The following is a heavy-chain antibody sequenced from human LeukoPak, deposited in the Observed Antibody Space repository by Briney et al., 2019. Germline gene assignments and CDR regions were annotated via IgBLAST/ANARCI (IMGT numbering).Heavy chain of an antibody. CDR3: AKGFTSSWNYYFDY. CDR1: GFSFSNYA. Sequence: GGSLRLSCAASGFSFSNYAMSWVRQAPGKGLEWVSAISDSGDSTYYADSLKGRFTISRDNYKNTLNLQMNSLRGEDTAVYYCAKGFTSSWNYYFDYWGQGTLVTVSS. J-gene: IGHJ4*02. V-gene: IGHV3-23*01. CDR2: ISDSGDST. D-gene: IGHD6-13*01.